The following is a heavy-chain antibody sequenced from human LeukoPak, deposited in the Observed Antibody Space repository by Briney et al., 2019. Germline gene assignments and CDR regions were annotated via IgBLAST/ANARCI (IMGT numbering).Heavy chain of an antibody. D-gene: IGHD6-19*01. CDR2: ITWDGGST. CDR1: GFTFDDYT. CDR3: AKVLAGRGLGAFDI. J-gene: IGHJ3*02. Sequence: GGSLRLSCAASGFTFDDYTMHWVRQAPGKSLEWVSLITWDGGSTYYADSVKGRFTISRDNSKNSLYLQMNSLRAEDTAVYYCAKVLAGRGLGAFDIWGQGTMVTVSS. V-gene: IGHV3-43*01.